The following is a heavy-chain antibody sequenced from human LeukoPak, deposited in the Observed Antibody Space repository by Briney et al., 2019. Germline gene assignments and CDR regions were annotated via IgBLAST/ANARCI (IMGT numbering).Heavy chain of an antibody. V-gene: IGHV5-51*01. CDR2: IEPSDSET. J-gene: IGHJ4*02. CDR3: ARQTAMGRSGDY. Sequence: GEALKISCTVPGYNFTLYWIGWVRPIPGKGLEWIGTIEPSDSETGYTPSFQGQVTISVDKSLTTADLQWNSLKASDTAMYYCARQTAMGRSGDYWGQGTLVTVSS. D-gene: IGHD5-18*01. CDR1: GYNFTLYW.